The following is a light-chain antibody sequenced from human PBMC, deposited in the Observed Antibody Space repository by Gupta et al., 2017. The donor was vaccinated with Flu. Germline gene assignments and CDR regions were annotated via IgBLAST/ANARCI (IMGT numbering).Light chain of an antibody. CDR2: GAS. Sequence: EIVMTQSPATLSASPGERVTLSCRASQGVSSSLAWYQQRPGQAPRLLIYGASSRDTGIPARFSGTGSGTEFTLTISSPQSEDFAVYYCQQDDNWPPYSFGQGTKMEIK. J-gene: IGKJ2*03. CDR1: QGVSSS. V-gene: IGKV3-15*01. CDR3: QQDDNWPPYS.